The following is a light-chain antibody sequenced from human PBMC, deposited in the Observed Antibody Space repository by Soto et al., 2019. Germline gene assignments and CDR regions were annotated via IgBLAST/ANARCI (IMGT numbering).Light chain of an antibody. CDR3: QQYDNLLMYT. CDR2: DAS. J-gene: IGKJ2*01. Sequence: DIQMTQSPSSLSASVGDRVTITCQASQDISNYLNWYQQKPGKAPKLLIYDASNLETGVPSRFXGSGSGTDFTFTISSLQPEDIATYYCQQYDNLLMYTFGQGTKLEIK. V-gene: IGKV1-33*01. CDR1: QDISNY.